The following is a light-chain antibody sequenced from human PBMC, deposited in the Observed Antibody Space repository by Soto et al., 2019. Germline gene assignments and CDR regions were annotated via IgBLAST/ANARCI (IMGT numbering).Light chain of an antibody. J-gene: IGKJ4*01. CDR3: QQRSNWPPVT. CDR1: QSVSNT. CDR2: DAS. V-gene: IGKV3-11*01. Sequence: EIVLTQSPATLSLSPGERATLSCSASQSVSNTLAWYQQKPGQAPMLLIYDASNRATGIPARFSGSGSGTDFPLTSSSLEPEDFAIYYYQQRSNWPPVTFGGGTKVEIK.